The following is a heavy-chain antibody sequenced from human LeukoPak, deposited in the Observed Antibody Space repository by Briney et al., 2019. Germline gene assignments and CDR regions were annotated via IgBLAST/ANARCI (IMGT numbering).Heavy chain of an antibody. V-gene: IGHV3-43*01. CDR3: ARDIRGNYFDS. CDR2: ISRDGSTP. D-gene: IGHD3-16*01. Sequence: GGSLRLSCVAPGFIFDDSLMHWVRQAPGKGLEWISLISRDGSTPYYADSVKGRFTISRGNSKNSLFLQMNSLTPEDTAVYYCARDIRGNYFDSWGQGTLVTVSS. CDR1: GFIFDDSL. J-gene: IGHJ4*02.